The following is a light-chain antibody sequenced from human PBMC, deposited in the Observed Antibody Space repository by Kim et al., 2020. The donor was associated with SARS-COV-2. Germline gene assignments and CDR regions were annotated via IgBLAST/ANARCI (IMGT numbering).Light chain of an antibody. Sequence: LSACAGDSLTLSCRPSESVSKLAWYQHRPGQAPRLLVYGASTRATGIPDRFSGSGSGTEFTLTISSLQSEDFAVYYCQQYNIWRTFGQGTKVDIK. CDR3: QQYNIWRT. J-gene: IGKJ1*01. CDR1: ESVSK. V-gene: IGKV3-15*01. CDR2: GAS.